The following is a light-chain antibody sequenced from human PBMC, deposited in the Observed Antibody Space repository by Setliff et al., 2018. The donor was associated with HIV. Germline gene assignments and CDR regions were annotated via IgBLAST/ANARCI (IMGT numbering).Light chain of an antibody. CDR3: CSYAGSSYV. J-gene: IGLJ1*01. CDR2: DVT. Sequence: QPALPQPASVSGSPGQSINISCAGTSSDVGGYNYVSWYQHHPGKAPKLMIYDVTNRPSGVSTRFSGSKSGSTASLTISGLQPEDEADYYCCSYAGSSYVFGTGTKGTVL. CDR1: SSDVGGYNY. V-gene: IGLV2-14*03.